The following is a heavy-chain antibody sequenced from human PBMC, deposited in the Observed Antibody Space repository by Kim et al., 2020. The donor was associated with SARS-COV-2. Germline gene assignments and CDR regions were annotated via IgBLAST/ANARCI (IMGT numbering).Heavy chain of an antibody. V-gene: IGHV3-15*01. CDR2: GGTT. Sequence: GGTTDYAAPVKGRFTSSREDAGNTLYLQMNSREIEDTAVYYCTTGQWELGHWGQGALVTVSS. CDR3: TTGQWELGH. D-gene: IGHD1-26*01. J-gene: IGHJ4*02.